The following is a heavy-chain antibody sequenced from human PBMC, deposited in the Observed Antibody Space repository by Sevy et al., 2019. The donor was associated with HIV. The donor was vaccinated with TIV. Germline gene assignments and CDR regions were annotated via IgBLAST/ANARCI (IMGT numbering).Heavy chain of an antibody. CDR3: AKEFTDYVWGSYRLGAAFDI. V-gene: IGHV3-9*01. J-gene: IGHJ3*02. D-gene: IGHD3-16*02. CDR1: GFTFDDYA. Sequence: GGSLRLSCAASGFTFDDYAMHWVRQAPGKGLEWVSGISWNSGSIGYADSVKGRFTISRDNAKNSLYLQMNSLRAEDTALYYCAKEFTDYVWGSYRLGAAFDIWGQGTMVTVSS. CDR2: ISWNSGSI.